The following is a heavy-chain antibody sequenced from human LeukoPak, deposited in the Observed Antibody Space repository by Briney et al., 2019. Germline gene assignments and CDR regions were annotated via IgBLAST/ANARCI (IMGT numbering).Heavy chain of an antibody. V-gene: IGHV3-23*01. CDR2: ISGSGGST. CDR3: ARTYSSGSTKRFDY. D-gene: IGHD3-10*01. J-gene: IGHJ4*02. Sequence: GGSLRLSCAASGFTFSSYAMSWVRQAPGKGLEWVSVISGSGGSTYYADSVKGRFTISRDNSKNTLYLQMNSLRAEDTAVYYCARTYSSGSTKRFDYWGQGTLVTVSS. CDR1: GFTFSSYA.